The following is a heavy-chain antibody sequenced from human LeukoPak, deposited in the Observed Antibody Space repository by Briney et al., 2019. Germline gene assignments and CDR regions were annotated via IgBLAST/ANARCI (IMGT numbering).Heavy chain of an antibody. CDR3: ARDPPAVLIDTYG. D-gene: IGHD2-8*01. J-gene: IGHJ4*02. CDR1: GFIVTNNY. CDR2: VYSGGST. Sequence: GGSLRLSCTASGFIVTNNYINWVRQAPGKGLEWVSLVYSGGSTHYADSVKGRFTISRDNSKNMVYLQMNSLRAEDTAMYYCARDPPAVLIDTYGWGQGTLVTVPS. V-gene: IGHV3-66*01.